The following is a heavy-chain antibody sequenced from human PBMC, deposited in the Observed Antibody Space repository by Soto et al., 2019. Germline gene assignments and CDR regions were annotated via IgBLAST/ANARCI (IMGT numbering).Heavy chain of an antibody. D-gene: IGHD6-19*01. CDR1: GFTFSSSA. J-gene: IGHJ4*02. CDR3: ARAQQWLVSLDN. V-gene: IGHV3-30-3*01. CDR2: ISYDGSNK. Sequence: WGSLRLSCAASGFTFSSSAMHWVFQAPGKGLEWVAVISYDGSNKYYADSVKGRFTISRDNSKNTLYLQMNSLRAEDTAVYYCARAQQWLVSLDNWGQGTLVTV.